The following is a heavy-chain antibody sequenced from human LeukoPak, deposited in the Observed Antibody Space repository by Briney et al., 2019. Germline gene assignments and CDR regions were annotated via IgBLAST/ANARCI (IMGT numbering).Heavy chain of an antibody. CDR3: IREVQVRASASLGL. D-gene: IGHD3-16*01. V-gene: IGHV3-74*01. CDR1: GFTFSDAW. Sequence: PGGSLRLSCAASGFTFSDAWMSWVRQAAGEGLVWVSRMNSGGTTINYADSVKGRFTISRDNVDNTLHLQMNSLRVEDTAVYYCIREVQVRASASLGLWGQGTLVTVSS. J-gene: IGHJ4*01. CDR2: MNSGGTTI.